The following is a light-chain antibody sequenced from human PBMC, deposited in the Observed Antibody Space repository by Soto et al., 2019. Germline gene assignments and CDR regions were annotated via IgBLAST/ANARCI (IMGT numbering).Light chain of an antibody. V-gene: IGKV2-28*01. Sequence: EIVMTQSPLSLPVTPGEPASISCRSSQSLLHSNGYTYLDWYLQRPGQSPQLLIYLGFNRASGVPDRFSGSGSGTDFTLKISRVEAVDVGVYYCMQGLQTFYTFGQGTKLEIK. J-gene: IGKJ2*01. CDR3: MQGLQTFYT. CDR1: QSLLHSNGYTY. CDR2: LGF.